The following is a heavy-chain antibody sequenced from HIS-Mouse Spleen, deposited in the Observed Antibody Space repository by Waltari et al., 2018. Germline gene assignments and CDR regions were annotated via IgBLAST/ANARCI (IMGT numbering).Heavy chain of an antibody. CDR2: IKQDGSGK. V-gene: IGHV3-7*01. CDR1: GFTFSGFA. CDR3: ARDRYWYFDL. Sequence: EVQLVQSGGGLVQPGGSLRLPCAASGFTFSGFAKRWVGQGPGKGLEWGAKIKQDGSGKYYVDSVKGRFTISRDNAKNSLDLQMNSLRAEDTAVYYCARDRYWYFDLWGRGTLVTVSS. J-gene: IGHJ2*01.